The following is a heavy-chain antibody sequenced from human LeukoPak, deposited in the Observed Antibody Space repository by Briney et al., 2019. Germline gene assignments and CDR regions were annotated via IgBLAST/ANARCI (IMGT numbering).Heavy chain of an antibody. V-gene: IGHV3-30*19. CDR1: GFIFSSYG. CDR2: ISYDGSNK. D-gene: IGHD6-13*01. J-gene: IGHJ4*02. CDR3: ARVWGTGIAAAGTGMNYFDY. Sequence: GGSLRLSCAASGFIFSSYGMQWVRQAPGKGLEWVAVISYDGSNKYYADSVKGRFTISRDNSKNTLYLQMNSLRAEDTAVYYCARVWGTGIAAAGTGMNYFDYWGQGTLVTVSS.